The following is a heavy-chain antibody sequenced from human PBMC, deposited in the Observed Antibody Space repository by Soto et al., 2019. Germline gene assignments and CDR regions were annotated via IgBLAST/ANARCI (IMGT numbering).Heavy chain of an antibody. Sequence: SVKVSCKASGFTFTSSAMQWVRQARGQRLEWIGWIVVGSGNTNYAQQFQERVTITRDMSTSTAYMELSSLRSEDTAVYYCAASYYDILTGYSSPWFDPWGQGTLVTVSS. CDR1: GFTFTSSA. CDR3: AASYYDILTGYSSPWFDP. D-gene: IGHD3-9*01. J-gene: IGHJ5*02. CDR2: IVVGSGNT. V-gene: IGHV1-58*02.